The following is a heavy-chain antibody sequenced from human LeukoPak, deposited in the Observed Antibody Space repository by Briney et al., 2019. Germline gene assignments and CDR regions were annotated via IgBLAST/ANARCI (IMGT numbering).Heavy chain of an antibody. V-gene: IGHV3-64*05. CDR1: GFTFSNYA. Sequence: PGGSLRLSCSVSGFTFSNYAVHWVRQAPGKGLEYVSGISSNGGRTYYADSVKGRFTISRDNSKNTMYVQMSTLRVEDTAVYYCVKDPHSSGRYYFDYWGQGTLVTVSS. D-gene: IGHD6-19*01. J-gene: IGHJ4*02. CDR2: ISSNGGRT. CDR3: VKDPHSSGRYYFDY.